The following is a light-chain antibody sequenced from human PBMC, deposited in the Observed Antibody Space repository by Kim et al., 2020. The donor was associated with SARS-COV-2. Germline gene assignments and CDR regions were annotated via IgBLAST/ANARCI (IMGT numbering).Light chain of an antibody. Sequence: IELTQSPSSLSSSVGDRVTITCRASQGINSYLAWYQQKPGKAPNLLIYSVSTLLSGVPSRFSGSGSGTEFTLTISSLQPEDFATYYCQQLYSYPWTFGQGTKVDIK. J-gene: IGKJ1*01. CDR1: QGINSY. CDR2: SVS. CDR3: QQLYSYPWT. V-gene: IGKV1-9*01.